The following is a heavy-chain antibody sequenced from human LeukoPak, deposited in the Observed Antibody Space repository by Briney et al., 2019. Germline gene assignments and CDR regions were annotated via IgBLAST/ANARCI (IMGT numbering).Heavy chain of an antibody. J-gene: IGHJ4*02. Sequence: GGSLRLSCAASGFTFSNYWMSWVRQTPGKGLEWVANIKQDGRERYYVDSVKGRFTISRDSAKNSLYLQMNSLRAEDTAVYYCARGTNPSSLNYYDSSGYYTLFDYWGQGTLVTVSS. V-gene: IGHV3-7*03. CDR2: IKQDGRER. CDR3: ARGTNPSSLNYYDSSGYYTLFDY. D-gene: IGHD3-22*01. CDR1: GFTFSNYW.